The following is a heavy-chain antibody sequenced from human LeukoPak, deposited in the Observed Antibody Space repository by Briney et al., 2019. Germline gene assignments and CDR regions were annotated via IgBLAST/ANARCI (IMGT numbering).Heavy chain of an antibody. Sequence: ASVKVSCKASGYTFTSYGISCVRQAPGQGLEWMGWISAYNGNANYAQKLQGRVTMTTDTSTSTAYMELRSLRSDDTAVYYCARGHGDILTGSINPWFDPWGQGTLVTVSS. CDR1: GYTFTSYG. D-gene: IGHD3-9*01. V-gene: IGHV1-18*01. J-gene: IGHJ5*02. CDR3: ARGHGDILTGSINPWFDP. CDR2: ISAYNGNA.